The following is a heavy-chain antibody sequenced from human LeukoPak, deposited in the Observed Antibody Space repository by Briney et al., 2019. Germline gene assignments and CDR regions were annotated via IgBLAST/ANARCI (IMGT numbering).Heavy chain of an antibody. CDR2: IYHSGST. J-gene: IGHJ4*02. CDR1: GGSISSGGYY. V-gene: IGHV4-30-2*01. Sequence: SETLSLTCTVSGGSISSGGYYWSWIRQPPGKGLEWIGYIYHSGSTYYNPSLKSRVTISVDRSKNQFSLKLSSVTAVDTAVYYCAREEMAYFDYWGQGTLVTVSS. CDR3: AREEMAYFDY. D-gene: IGHD5-24*01.